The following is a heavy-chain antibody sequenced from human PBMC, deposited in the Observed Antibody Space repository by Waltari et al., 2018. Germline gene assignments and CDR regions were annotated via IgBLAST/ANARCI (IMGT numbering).Heavy chain of an antibody. CDR1: GGSISSYS. J-gene: IGHJ4*02. CDR2: IYYSGSA. V-gene: IGHV4-59*01. D-gene: IGHD2-15*01. Sequence: QVQLQESGPGLVKPSETLSLTCTVSGGSISSYSWSWIRQPPGKGLWWIGYIYYSGSANYNPSLKSRVTISVDTSKNQISLKLSSVTAADTAVYYCAREYCSGGSCAPQYWGQGTLVTVSS. CDR3: AREYCSGGSCAPQY.